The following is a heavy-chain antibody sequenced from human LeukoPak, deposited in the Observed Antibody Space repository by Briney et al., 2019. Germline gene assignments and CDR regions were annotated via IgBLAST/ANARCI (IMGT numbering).Heavy chain of an antibody. D-gene: IGHD6-13*01. CDR1: GASISGSGYY. V-gene: IGHV4-39*07. CDR3: ARDDNIAAAGNGDDY. CDR2: INHSGST. Sequence: SETLSLTCTVSGASISGSGYYWSWIRQPPGKGLEWIGEINHSGSTNYNPSLKSRVTISVDTSKNQFSLKLSSVTAADTAVYYCARDDNIAAAGNGDDYWGQGTLVTVSS. J-gene: IGHJ4*02.